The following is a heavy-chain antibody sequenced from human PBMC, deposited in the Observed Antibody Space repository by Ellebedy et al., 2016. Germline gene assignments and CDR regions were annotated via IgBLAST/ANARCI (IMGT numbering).Heavy chain of an antibody. D-gene: IGHD6-19*01. V-gene: IGHV3-23*01. Sequence: GGSLRLSXAASGFTFSSYAMSWVRQAPGKGLEWVSAISGSGGSTYYADSVKGRFTISRDNSKNTLYLQMNSLRAEDTAVYYCAKDGGGWYERSDYWGQGTLVTVSS. J-gene: IGHJ4*02. CDR2: ISGSGGST. CDR3: AKDGGGWYERSDY. CDR1: GFTFSSYA.